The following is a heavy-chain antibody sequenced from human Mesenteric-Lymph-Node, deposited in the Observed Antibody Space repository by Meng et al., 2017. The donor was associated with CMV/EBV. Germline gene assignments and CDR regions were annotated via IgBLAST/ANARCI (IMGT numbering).Heavy chain of an antibody. J-gene: IGHJ4*02. CDR3: ARTPYYYDSTGYYLDY. V-gene: IGHV3-48*03. CDR2: ISSSGSTI. D-gene: IGHD3-22*01. CDR1: GFIFSRYE. Sequence: GGSLRLSCTASGFIFSRYEMNWIRQAPGKGPEWVSYISSSGSTIHYADSVKGRFTISRDDGKNSLYLQMNSLRAEDTANYYCARTPYYYDSTGYYLDYWGQGTLVTVSS.